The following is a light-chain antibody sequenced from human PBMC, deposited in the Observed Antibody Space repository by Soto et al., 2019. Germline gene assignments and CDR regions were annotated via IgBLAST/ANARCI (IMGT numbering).Light chain of an antibody. CDR2: NAS. CDR3: QQSHSIPWT. V-gene: IGKV1-5*01. Sequence: DIQMTQSPSTLSASVGARVPITCRASRSISRWLAWSQQKPGKAPKLLIYNASTLASGVPSRFSGSESGTDFTLTISSLQPEDFATYTCQQSHSIPWTFGQGTKVDIK. CDR1: RSISRW. J-gene: IGKJ1*01.